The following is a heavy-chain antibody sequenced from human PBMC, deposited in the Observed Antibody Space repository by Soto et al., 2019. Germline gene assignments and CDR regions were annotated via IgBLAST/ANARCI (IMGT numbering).Heavy chain of an antibody. CDR2: IIPIFGTA. V-gene: IGHV1-69*13. Sequence: SVKVSCKASGGTFSSYAISWVRQAPGQGLEWMGGIIPIFGTANYAQKFQGRVTITADESTSTAYMELSSLRSEDTAVYYCARPPLADCSGGSCYWDDAFDIWGQGTMVTVSS. CDR1: GGTFSSYA. CDR3: ARPPLADCSGGSCYWDDAFDI. J-gene: IGHJ3*02. D-gene: IGHD2-15*01.